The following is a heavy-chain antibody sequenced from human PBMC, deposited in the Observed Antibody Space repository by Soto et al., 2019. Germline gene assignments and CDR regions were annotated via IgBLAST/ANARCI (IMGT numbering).Heavy chain of an antibody. CDR1: GGSISSGYYS. J-gene: IGHJ4*02. Sequence: SSETLSLTCAVSGGSISSGYYSWSWIRQPPGKGLEWIGYIYHSGSTYYNPSLKSRVTISVDRSKNQFSLQLGSVTAADTAVYYCATYGGFRFDYWGQGTLVTVSS. D-gene: IGHD3-10*01. CDR2: IYHSGST. V-gene: IGHV4-30-2*01. CDR3: ATYGGFRFDY.